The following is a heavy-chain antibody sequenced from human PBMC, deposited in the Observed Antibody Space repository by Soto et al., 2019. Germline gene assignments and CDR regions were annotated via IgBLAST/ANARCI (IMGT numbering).Heavy chain of an antibody. D-gene: IGHD3-10*01. Sequence: QVQLVQSGAEVKKPGSSVKVSCKASGGTFSSYAISWVRQAPGQGLEWMGGIIPIFGTANYAQKFQGRVTITADESTSTAYMELSSLRSEDTAVYYSARDHYDGSGSYTLYYYGMDVWGQGTTVTVSS. J-gene: IGHJ6*02. CDR3: ARDHYDGSGSYTLYYYGMDV. V-gene: IGHV1-69*01. CDR1: GGTFSSYA. CDR2: IIPIFGTA.